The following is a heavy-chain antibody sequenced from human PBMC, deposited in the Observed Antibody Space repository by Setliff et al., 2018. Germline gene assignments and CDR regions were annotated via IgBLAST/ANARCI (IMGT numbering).Heavy chain of an antibody. CDR3: RLWLHETMRDY. D-gene: IGHD3-10*01. Sequence: PGGSLRLSCAASGFTFSSYALHWVRQAPGKGLEWVTLISYEGIDKYYADSVKGRFTVSRDNSKNTLYLQMSSLRADDTAVYFCRLWLHETMRDYWGQGTLVTVSS. J-gene: IGHJ4*02. CDR1: GFTFSSYA. V-gene: IGHV3-30*14. CDR2: ISYEGIDK.